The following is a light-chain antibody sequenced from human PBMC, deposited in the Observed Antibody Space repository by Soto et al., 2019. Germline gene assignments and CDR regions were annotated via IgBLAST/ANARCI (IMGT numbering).Light chain of an antibody. CDR3: QQYGSSPRTS. CDR1: QSISSNS. CDR2: GAS. Sequence: MGLTQSPCTLSLSPGERATLSCRASQSISSNSLAWYQQKPGQAPRLLIYGASRRATGIPDRFIGSGSGTHFTLTISRLEHEDFALYYCQQYGSSPRTSFGQGTRLEIK. V-gene: IGKV3-20*01. J-gene: IGKJ5*01.